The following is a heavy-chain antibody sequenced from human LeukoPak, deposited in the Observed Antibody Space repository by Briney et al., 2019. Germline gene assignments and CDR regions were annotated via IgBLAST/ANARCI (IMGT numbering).Heavy chain of an antibody. D-gene: IGHD5-24*01. CDR1: GFTFSSYS. CDR3: ARDGVRDGLYFDR. CDR2: TRYDGRDE. V-gene: IGHV3-30*02. J-gene: IGHJ4*02. Sequence: GGSLRLSCAASGFTFSSYSMNWVRQAPGKGLEWVAFTRYDGRDEYYADSVKGRFTISRDNAKNSLYLQMNSLRDEDTAVYSCARDGVRDGLYFDRWGQGTLVTVSS.